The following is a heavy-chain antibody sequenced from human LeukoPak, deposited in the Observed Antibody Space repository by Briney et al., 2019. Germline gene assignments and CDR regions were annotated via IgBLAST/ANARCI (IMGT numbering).Heavy chain of an antibody. CDR3: ARDQHDTWSRRGNFDS. Sequence: GGSLRLSCVASGFTFGKYWMSWVRQAPGKGLEWVANIKLDGSEKNYVDSVKGRFTISRDNTKNSLYLQMNSLRVEDTAVFYCARDQHDTWSRRGNFDSWGQGTLVIVSS. CDR2: IKLDGSEK. V-gene: IGHV3-7*03. J-gene: IGHJ4*02. CDR1: GFTFGKYW. D-gene: IGHD3-3*01.